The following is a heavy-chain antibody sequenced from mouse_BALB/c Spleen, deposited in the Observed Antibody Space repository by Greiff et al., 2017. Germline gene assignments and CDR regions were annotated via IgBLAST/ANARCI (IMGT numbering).Heavy chain of an antibody. J-gene: IGHJ4*01. CDR1: GFTFSSYY. CDR3: ARQVGRGLDY. D-gene: IGHD1-1*02. Sequence: EVKLVESGGGLVKLGGSLKLSCAASGFTFSSYYMSWVRQTPEKRLELVAAINSNGGSTYYPDTVKGRFTISRDNAKNTLYLQMSSLKSEDTALYYCARQVGRGLDYWGQGTSVTVSS. CDR2: INSNGGST. V-gene: IGHV5-6-2*01.